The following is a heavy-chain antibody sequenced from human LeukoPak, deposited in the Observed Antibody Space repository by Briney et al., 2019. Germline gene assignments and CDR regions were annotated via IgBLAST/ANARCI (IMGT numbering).Heavy chain of an antibody. D-gene: IGHD3-10*01. J-gene: IGHJ6*03. CDR2: ITSRSTT. CDR1: GFIFSHYG. Sequence: TGGSLRLSCATSGFIFSHYGMNWVRQAPGKGLEWVSGITSRSTTYYADSVKGRFTISRDNSKNTLYLQMNSLRAEDTAVYYCARDGSWYYYGSGTGDYYYYMDVWGKGTTVTVSS. CDR3: ARDGSWYYYGSGTGDYYYYMDV. V-gene: IGHV3-NL1*01.